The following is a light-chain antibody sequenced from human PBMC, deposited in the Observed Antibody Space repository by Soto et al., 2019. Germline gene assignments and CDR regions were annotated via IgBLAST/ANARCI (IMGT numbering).Light chain of an antibody. CDR2: EVN. J-gene: IGLJ1*01. V-gene: IGLV2-14*01. CDR1: SSDIGAYDY. Sequence: VLTQPASLSGSPGQSITISCTGTSSDIGAYDYFSWFRQHPGKAPKLMISEVNDRPSWVSNRFSVSKSGHTAYLTISRLQVEDEAEYFCSSFPTTSTQEFGTGTKGTVL. CDR3: SSFPTTSTQE.